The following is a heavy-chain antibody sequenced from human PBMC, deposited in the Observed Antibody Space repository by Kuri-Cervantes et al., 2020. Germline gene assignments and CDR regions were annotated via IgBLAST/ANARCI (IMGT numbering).Heavy chain of an antibody. D-gene: IGHD2-21*02. J-gene: IGHJ4*02. Sequence: GESLKISCAASGFTFSSYGMHWVRQAPGKGLEWVAVIWYDGSNKYYADSVKGRFTISRDNSKNTLYLQMNSLRAEDTALYYCAKTPVGVVTAYYFDYWGQGTLVTVSS. CDR3: AKTPVGVVTAYYFDY. CDR2: IWYDGSNK. CDR1: GFTFSSYG. V-gene: IGHV3-30*02.